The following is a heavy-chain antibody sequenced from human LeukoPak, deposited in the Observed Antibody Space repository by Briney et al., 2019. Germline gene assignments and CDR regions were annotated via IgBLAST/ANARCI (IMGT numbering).Heavy chain of an antibody. CDR3: ARDLLNEGNHLDY. V-gene: IGHV4-30-4*01. J-gene: IGHJ4*02. CDR2: IYYSRST. D-gene: IGHD4-23*01. Sequence: PSETLSLTCTVSGGSISSGDYYWSWIRQPPGKGLEWIGYIYYSRSTYYNPSLKSRVTISVDTSKNRFSLKLSSVTAADTAVYYCARDLLNEGNHLDYWGQGTLVTVSS. CDR1: GGSISSGDYY.